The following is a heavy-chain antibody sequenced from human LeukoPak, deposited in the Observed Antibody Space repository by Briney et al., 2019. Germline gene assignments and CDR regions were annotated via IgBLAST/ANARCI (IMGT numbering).Heavy chain of an antibody. V-gene: IGHV5-51*01. CDR1: GYSITSYW. J-gene: IGHJ5*02. CDR2: IYPGDSDT. CDR3: ARRIAAAFNWFDP. Sequence: GESLKISCMGSGYSITSYWIGWVRQMPGKGLEWMGIIYPGDSDTRYSPSFQGQVTISADKSISTAYLQWSSLKASDTAMYYCARRIAAAFNWFDPWGQGTLVTVSS. D-gene: IGHD6-13*01.